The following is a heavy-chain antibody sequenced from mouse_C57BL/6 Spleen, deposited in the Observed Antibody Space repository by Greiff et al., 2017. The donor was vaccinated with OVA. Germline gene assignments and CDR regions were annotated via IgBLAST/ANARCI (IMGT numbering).Heavy chain of an antibody. J-gene: IGHJ1*03. D-gene: IGHD1-1*01. CDR2: IDPEDGET. CDR3: ARSDYYGSSSSYFDV. V-gene: IGHV14-2*01. Sequence: VQLQQSGAELVKPGASVKLSCTASGFNIKDYYMHWVKQRTEQGLEWIGRIDPEDGETKYAPKVQGKATITADTSSNTAYLQLSSLTSEDTAVYYCARSDYYGSSSSYFDVWGTGTTVTVSS. CDR1: GFNIKDYY.